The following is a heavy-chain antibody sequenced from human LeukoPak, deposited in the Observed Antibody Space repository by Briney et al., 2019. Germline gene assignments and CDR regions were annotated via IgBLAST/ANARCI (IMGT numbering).Heavy chain of an antibody. V-gene: IGHV3-48*03. CDR1: GFTFSSYE. CDR2: ISSSGSTI. Sequence: PGGSLRLSCAASGFTFSSYEMNWVRQAPGKGLEWVSYISSSGSTIYYADSVKGRFTISRDNAKNSLYLQMNSLRAEDTAAYYCAREELLNGMDVWGQGTMVTVSS. CDR3: AREELLNGMDV. J-gene: IGHJ6*02. D-gene: IGHD1-26*01.